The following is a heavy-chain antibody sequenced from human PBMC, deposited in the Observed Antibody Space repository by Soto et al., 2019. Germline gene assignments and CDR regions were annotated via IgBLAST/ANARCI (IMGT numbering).Heavy chain of an antibody. CDR3: AHLSLTYYDFWSGYHLGPFDY. V-gene: IGHV2-5*02. CDR2: IYWDDDK. D-gene: IGHD3-3*01. Sequence: SGPTLVNPPQPLTLTCTFSGFSLSTSGVGVGWIRQPPGKALEWLALIYWDDDKRYSPSLKSRLTITKDTSKNQVVLTMTNMDPVDTATYYCAHLSLTYYDFWSGYHLGPFDYWGQGTLVTVSS. J-gene: IGHJ4*02. CDR1: GFSLSTSGVG.